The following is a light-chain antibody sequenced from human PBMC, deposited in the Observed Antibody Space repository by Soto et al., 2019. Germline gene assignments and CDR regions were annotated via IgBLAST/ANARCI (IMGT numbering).Light chain of an antibody. CDR1: SGHSSYA. J-gene: IGLJ3*02. Sequence: QAVVTQSPSASASLGASVKLTCTLSSGHSSYAIAWHQQQAEKGPRYLMKLNSDGSHSKGDGIPDRFSGSSSGAERYLTISRLQSEDEADYYCQTWGTGIHWVFGGGTKLTVL. CDR3: QTWGTGIHWV. CDR2: LNSDGSH. V-gene: IGLV4-69*01.